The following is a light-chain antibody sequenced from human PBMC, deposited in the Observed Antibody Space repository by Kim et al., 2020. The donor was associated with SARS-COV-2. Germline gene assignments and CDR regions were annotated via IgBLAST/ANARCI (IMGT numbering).Light chain of an antibody. Sequence: DIQMTQSPSSLSASVGDRVTITCRASQSISSYLNWYQQKPGTAPKLLIYAASSLQSGVPSRFSGSGSGTDFTLTISSLQPDDFATYYCQQSYRTPLTFGGGTEVEIK. CDR1: QSISSY. V-gene: IGKV1-39*01. CDR2: AAS. CDR3: QQSYRTPLT. J-gene: IGKJ4*01.